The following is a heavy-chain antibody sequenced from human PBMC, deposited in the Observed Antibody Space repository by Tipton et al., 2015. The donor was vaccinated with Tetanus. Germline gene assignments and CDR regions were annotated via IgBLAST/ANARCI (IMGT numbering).Heavy chain of an antibody. CDR2: IFHSGST. CDR3: ARGTWLYTSTYHRHWLDP. J-gene: IGHJ5*02. V-gene: IGHV4-59*12. Sequence: TLSLTCTVSGGSMSNNYWSWIRQPPGKGLEWIAYIFHSGSTNYSPSLNGRVSMSLDTSKNLFALRLAPVTAADTAVYYCARGTWLYTSTYHRHWLDPWGQGTLVTVSS. CDR1: GGSMSNNY. D-gene: IGHD6-13*01.